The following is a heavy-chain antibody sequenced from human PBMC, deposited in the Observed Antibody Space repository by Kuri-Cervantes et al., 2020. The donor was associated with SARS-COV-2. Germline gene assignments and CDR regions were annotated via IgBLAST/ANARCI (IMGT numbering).Heavy chain of an antibody. CDR3: AKLPSDPFDP. CDR1: GFTFSSYA. Sequence: GESLKISCAASGFTFSSYAMSWVRQAPGKGLEWVSAISGSGGSTYYADSVKGRFTISRDNSKNTLYLQMNSLRAEDTAVYYCAKLPSDPFDPWGQGTLVTVSS. V-gene: IGHV3-23*01. D-gene: IGHD3-10*01. J-gene: IGHJ5*02. CDR2: ISGSGGST.